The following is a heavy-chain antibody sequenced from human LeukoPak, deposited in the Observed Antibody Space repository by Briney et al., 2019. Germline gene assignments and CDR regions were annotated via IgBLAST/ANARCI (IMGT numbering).Heavy chain of an antibody. V-gene: IGHV4-59*01. CDR1: GGSISSYY. D-gene: IGHD1-26*01. Sequence: SETLSLTCTVSGGSISSYYWSWIWQPPGKGLEWIGYIYYSGSTNYNPSLKSRVTISVDTSKNQFSLKLSSVTAADTAVYYCAREDGLGVDYWGQGTLVTVSS. CDR3: AREDGLGVDY. CDR2: IYYSGST. J-gene: IGHJ4*02.